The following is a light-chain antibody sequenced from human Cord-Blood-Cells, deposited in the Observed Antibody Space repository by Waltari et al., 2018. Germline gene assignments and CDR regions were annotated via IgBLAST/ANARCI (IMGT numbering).Light chain of an antibody. CDR3: QQYNNWPPYS. Sequence: EIVMTQSPATLSVSPGERATLSCRASQSVSSNLAWYQQKPGQAPRLLIYGASTSATGIPARFSGIWSGTEFTLTISSLQSEDLAVYYCQQYNNWPPYSFGHGTKLEIK. V-gene: IGKV3-15*01. CDR1: QSVSSN. J-gene: IGKJ2*03. CDR2: GAS.